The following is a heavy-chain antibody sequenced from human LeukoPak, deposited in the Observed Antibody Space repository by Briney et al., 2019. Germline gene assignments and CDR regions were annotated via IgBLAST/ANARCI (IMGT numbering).Heavy chain of an antibody. CDR2: ISSSSSYI. CDR3: ARGTTVTYVFDS. D-gene: IGHD4-17*01. J-gene: IGHJ4*02. V-gene: IGHV3-21*01. Sequence: GGSLRLSCAASGFTFSSYSMNWVRQAPGKGLEWVSSISSSSSYICHADSVKGRFTISRDNAKNSLYLQMNSLRAEDTAVYYCARGTTVTYVFDSWGQGNLVTVSS. CDR1: GFTFSSYS.